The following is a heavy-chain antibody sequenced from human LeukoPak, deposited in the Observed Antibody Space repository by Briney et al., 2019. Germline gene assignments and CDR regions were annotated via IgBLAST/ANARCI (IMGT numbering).Heavy chain of an antibody. CDR2: MRPNNGNS. CDR1: GSTFSSYD. J-gene: IGHJ4*02. Sequence: ASVKLSCNASGSTFSSYDVNWVRQAHGQGHDWIGWMRPNNGNSGYAQKFQGRVTMTRDTSINTAYMELRSLTSEDTAVYYCARGPPESTSSDYWGQGTLVTISS. D-gene: IGHD2-2*01. CDR3: ARGPPESTSSDY. V-gene: IGHV1-8*01.